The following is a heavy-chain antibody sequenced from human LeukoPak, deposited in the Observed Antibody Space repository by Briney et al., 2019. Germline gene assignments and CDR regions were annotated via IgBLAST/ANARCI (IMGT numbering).Heavy chain of an antibody. V-gene: IGHV3-23*01. CDR2: ISGSSGST. D-gene: IGHD3-10*01. CDR3: AKSGFGESASYNWFDP. Sequence: QSGGSLRLSCAASGFTFSNYAMSWVRQAPGKRQEWVSGISGSSGSTYYADSVKGRFTISRDNSKNTLYLQMNSLRAEDTAVYYCAKSGFGESASYNWFDPWGQGTLVTVSS. J-gene: IGHJ5*02. CDR1: GFTFSNYA.